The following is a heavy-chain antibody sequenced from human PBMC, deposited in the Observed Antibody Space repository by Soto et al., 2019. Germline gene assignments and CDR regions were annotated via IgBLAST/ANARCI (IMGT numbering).Heavy chain of an antibody. Sequence: SETLSLTCTVSGGSISSYYWSWIRQPPGKGLEWIGYIYYSGSTNYNPSLKSRVTISVDTSKNQFSLKLSSVTAADTAVYYCARWPYSSSSFDYWGQGTLVTVSS. D-gene: IGHD6-6*01. CDR1: GGSISSYY. V-gene: IGHV4-59*08. J-gene: IGHJ4*02. CDR3: ARWPYSSSSFDY. CDR2: IYYSGST.